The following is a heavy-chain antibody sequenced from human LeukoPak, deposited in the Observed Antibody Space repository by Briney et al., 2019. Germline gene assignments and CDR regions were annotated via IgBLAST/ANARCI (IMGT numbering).Heavy chain of an antibody. V-gene: IGHV1-8*01. CDR3: ARVVSYSSGRRPPFYYYYYMDV. D-gene: IGHD6-19*01. J-gene: IGHJ6*03. CDR2: MNPNSGNT. Sequence: ASVKVSCKASGYTFPSYDINGVRQATGRGRAWMGWMNPNSGNTGYAQKFQGRVTMTRNTSISTAYMELSSLRSEDTAVYYCARVVSYSSGRRPPFYYYYYMDVWSKGTTVTVSS. CDR1: GYTFPSYD.